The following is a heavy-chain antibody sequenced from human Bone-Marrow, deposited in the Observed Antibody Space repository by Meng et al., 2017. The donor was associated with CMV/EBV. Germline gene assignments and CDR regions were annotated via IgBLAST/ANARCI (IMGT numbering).Heavy chain of an antibody. CDR3: ARGRNEFPTGDYGNWFDP. CDR2: INPSGGNT. V-gene: IGHV1-46*01. J-gene: IGHJ5*02. D-gene: IGHD4-17*01. Sequence: DSVKVSCKASGYTFTRYYMHWVRQAPGQGLEWMGIINPSGGNTIYAQKFQGRVTITTDESTSTAYMELSSLRSEDTAVYYCARGRNEFPTGDYGNWFDPWGQGTLVTVSS. CDR1: GYTFTRYY.